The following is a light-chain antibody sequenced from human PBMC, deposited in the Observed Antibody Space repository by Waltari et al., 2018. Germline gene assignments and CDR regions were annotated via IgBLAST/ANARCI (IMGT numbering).Light chain of an antibody. Sequence: QSALAQPASVSGSPGQSNTISCTGTSDNYGGDILVSWYQQHRDKAPKLIIYATNERPSGSSSRFSGSKSDNTASLTISGLQADDEADYYCFSYASRGTGLFGGGTKVTVL. CDR1: SDNYGGDIL. V-gene: IGLV2-23*01. CDR3: FSYASRGTGL. J-gene: IGLJ3*02. CDR2: ATN.